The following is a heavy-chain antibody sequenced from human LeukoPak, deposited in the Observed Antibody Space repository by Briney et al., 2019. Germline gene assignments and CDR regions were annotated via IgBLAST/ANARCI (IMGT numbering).Heavy chain of an antibody. V-gene: IGHV1-69*05. Sequence: ASVKVSCKASGGTFSSYAISWVRQAPGQGLEWMGGIIPIFGTANYAQKFQGRVTITTDESTSTAYMELSSLRSEDRAVYYCARDRIAAAGNFDYWGQGTLATVSS. CDR2: IIPIFGTA. D-gene: IGHD6-13*01. CDR1: GGTFSSYA. CDR3: ARDRIAAAGNFDY. J-gene: IGHJ4*02.